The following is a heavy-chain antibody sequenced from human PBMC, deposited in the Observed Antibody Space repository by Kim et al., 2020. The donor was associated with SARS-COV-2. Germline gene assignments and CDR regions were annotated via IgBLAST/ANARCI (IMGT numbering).Heavy chain of an antibody. CDR3: ARMICTSCHPPGFDP. CDR1: GGSISSYY. V-gene: IGHV4-59*01. CDR2: IYYSGST. Sequence: SETLSLTCTVSGGSISSYYWSWIRQPPGKGLEWIGYIYYSGSTNYNPSLKSRVTISVDTSKNQFSLKLSSVTAADTAVYYCARMICTSCHPPGFDPWGQGTLVTVSS. J-gene: IGHJ5*02. D-gene: IGHD2-2*01.